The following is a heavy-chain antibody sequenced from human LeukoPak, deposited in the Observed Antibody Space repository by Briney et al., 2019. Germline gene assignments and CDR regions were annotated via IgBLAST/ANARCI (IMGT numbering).Heavy chain of an antibody. CDR2: IYNSWTT. CDR1: GDSVSSGSNY. J-gene: IGHJ3*02. D-gene: IGHD6-13*01. V-gene: IGHV4-61*02. Sequence: PSETLSLTCTVSGDSVSSGSNYWSWIRQPAGKGLEWIGRIYNSWTTNYNPSLKSRVTISVDTSKNQFSLKLSSVTAADTAVYYCARDLAYGSSLRGVFDIWGQGTMVIVSS. CDR3: ARDLAYGSSLRGVFDI.